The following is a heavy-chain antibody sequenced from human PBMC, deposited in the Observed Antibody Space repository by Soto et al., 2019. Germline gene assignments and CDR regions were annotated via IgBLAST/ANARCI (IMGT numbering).Heavy chain of an antibody. V-gene: IGHV3-48*02. J-gene: IGHJ6*02. D-gene: IGHD3-10*01. CDR3: ARDPKSYYYGSGSDGMDV. CDR1: GFTFSSYS. Sequence: EVQLVESGGGLVQPGGSLRLSCAASGFTFSSYSMNWVRQAPGKGLEWVSYISSSSSTIYYADSVKGRFTISRDNAKNSLYLPMTRLRDEDTDLYYCARDPKSYYYGSGSDGMDVWGQGTTVTVSS. CDR2: ISSSSSTI.